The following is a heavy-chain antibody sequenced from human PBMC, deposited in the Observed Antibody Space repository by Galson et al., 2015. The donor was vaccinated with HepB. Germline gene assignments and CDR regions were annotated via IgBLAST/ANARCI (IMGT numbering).Heavy chain of an antibody. CDR3: ARGRFGTSSFYYLDY. Sequence: SLRLSCAASGFTFSNYWMTWVRQAPGKGLEWVANIKNDGSEKYYGDSVRGRFTISRDDAKKSLYLQMNSLRADDTAVYYCARGRFGTSSFYYLDYWGQGRVVAVS. V-gene: IGHV3-7*04. CDR2: IKNDGSEK. D-gene: IGHD6-6*01. J-gene: IGHJ4*02. CDR1: GFTFSNYW.